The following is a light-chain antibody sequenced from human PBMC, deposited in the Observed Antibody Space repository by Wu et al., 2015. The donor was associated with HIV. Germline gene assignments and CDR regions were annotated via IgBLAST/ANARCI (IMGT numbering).Light chain of an antibody. CDR1: QGISST. CDR2: DAS. J-gene: IGKJ5*01. V-gene: IGKV1-13*02. CDR3: QQLNSFPLT. Sequence: QLTQSPSSLSASVGDRVTITCRASQGISSTLAWYQQKPGKAPKLLIYDASTLQSGVSSRFSGSGSGAHFTLTISGLQREDFAVYFCQQLNSFPLTFGQGSRLEI.